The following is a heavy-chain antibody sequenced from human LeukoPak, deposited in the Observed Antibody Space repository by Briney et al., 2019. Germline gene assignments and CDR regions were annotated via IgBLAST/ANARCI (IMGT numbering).Heavy chain of an antibody. Sequence: GRSLRLSCAASGFTFDDYAMHWVRQAPGKGLEWVSGISWNSGSIGYADSVKGRFTISRDNAKNSLYLQMNSLRAEDTALYYCAEDRSYYDSSGYYGFDYWGQGTLVTVSS. CDR1: GFTFDDYA. J-gene: IGHJ4*02. D-gene: IGHD3-22*01. V-gene: IGHV3-9*01. CDR3: AEDRSYYDSSGYYGFDY. CDR2: ISWNSGSI.